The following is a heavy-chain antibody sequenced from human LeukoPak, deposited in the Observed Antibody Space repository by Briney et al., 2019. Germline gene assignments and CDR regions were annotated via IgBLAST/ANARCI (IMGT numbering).Heavy chain of an antibody. CDR3: AKDGRYSSGWYGGYYFDY. Sequence: GGSLRLSCAASGFTFSSYAMSWVRQAPGKGLEWVSAISGSGGSTYHADSVKGRFTISRDNSKNTLYLQMNSLRAEDTAVYYCAKDGRYSSGWYGGYYFDYWGQGTLVTVSS. J-gene: IGHJ4*02. V-gene: IGHV3-23*01. CDR1: GFTFSSYA. CDR2: ISGSGGST. D-gene: IGHD6-19*01.